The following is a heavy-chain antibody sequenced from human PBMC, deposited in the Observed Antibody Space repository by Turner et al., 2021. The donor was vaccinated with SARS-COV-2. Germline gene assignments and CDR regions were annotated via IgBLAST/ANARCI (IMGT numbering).Heavy chain of an antibody. CDR2: IRANNGGT. V-gene: IGHV1-2*02. CDR1: GYAFTAYY. J-gene: IGHJ6*02. CDR3: AIDPRPDVRGYYGMDV. Sequence: QVQLVQSGAEVKKPGASVKVSCKASGYAFTAYYIHWVRQAPGQGLEWMGWIRANNGGTSYAQKFRGRVTMTRDTSIDTVYMELTSLTSDDTAVYYCAIDPRPDVRGYYGMDVWGQGTTVIVSS.